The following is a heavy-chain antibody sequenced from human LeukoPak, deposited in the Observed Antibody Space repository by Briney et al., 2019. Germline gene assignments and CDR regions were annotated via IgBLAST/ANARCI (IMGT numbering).Heavy chain of an antibody. CDR3: AGAKLDYYDSSGSPDY. J-gene: IGHJ4*02. D-gene: IGHD3-22*01. CDR1: GGSISSYY. V-gene: IGHV4-59*01. CDR2: IYYSGST. Sequence: SETLSLTCTVSGGSISSYYWSWIRQPPGKGLEWIGYIYYSGSTNYNPSLQGRVTISVDTSKNQFSLKLSSVTAADTAVYYCAGAKLDYYDSSGSPDYWGQGTLVTVSS.